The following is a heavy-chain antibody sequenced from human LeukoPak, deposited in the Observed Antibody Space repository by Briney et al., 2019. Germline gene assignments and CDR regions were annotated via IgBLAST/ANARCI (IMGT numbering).Heavy chain of an antibody. V-gene: IGHV1-3*01. CDR3: AATYYGSGSYYNYNWFDP. D-gene: IGHD3-10*01. CDR1: GYTFTSYA. J-gene: IGHJ5*02. CDR2: INAGNGNT. Sequence: ASVKVSCKASGYTFTSYAMHWVRQAPGQRPEWMGWINAGNGNTKYSQKFQGRVTITRDTSASTAYMELSSLRSEDTAVYYCAATYYGSGSYYNYNWFDPWGQGTLVTVSS.